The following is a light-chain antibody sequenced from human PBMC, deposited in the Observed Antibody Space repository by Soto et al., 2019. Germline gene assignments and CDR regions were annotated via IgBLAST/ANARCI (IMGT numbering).Light chain of an antibody. V-gene: IGKV1-39*01. Sequence: DIQMTQSPSSLSADVGDRVTITCRASQDIKKYLNWYHQTPGKAPKLLIFSTSTLYSGVPSRFSGSRSGTDFTLTISSLQPEDFATYYCQQSYSSPYTFGQGTKVEIK. CDR1: QDIKKY. CDR3: QQSYSSPYT. J-gene: IGKJ2*01. CDR2: STS.